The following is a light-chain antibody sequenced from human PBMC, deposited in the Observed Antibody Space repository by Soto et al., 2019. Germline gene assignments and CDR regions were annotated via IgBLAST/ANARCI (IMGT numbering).Light chain of an antibody. CDR2: AAS. CDR1: QDINNY. CDR3: QHLNNYPYT. V-gene: IGKV1-9*01. Sequence: DIQLTQSPSFLSASVGDRVTITCRASQDINNYLAWYQQKPGKAPKLPISAASTLQSGVPSRFSGSGSRTEFTLTISSLQPEDFTTYYCQHLNNYPYTFGQGTKLEIK. J-gene: IGKJ2*01.